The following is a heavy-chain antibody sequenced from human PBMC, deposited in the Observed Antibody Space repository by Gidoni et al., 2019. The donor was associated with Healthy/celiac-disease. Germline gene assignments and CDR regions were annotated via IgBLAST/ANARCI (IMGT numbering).Heavy chain of an antibody. CDR3: ASLGGGSYPVDY. CDR1: GGSVSSGSYY. CDR2: IYYSGST. Sequence: QVQRQESGPGRVTPSETRSLTCTVSGGSVSSGSYYWRWHRQPPGKVMEGIGYIYYSGSTNYNPSLKSRVPISVAPSTNQFSLKLSSVPAADTAVYYCASLGGGSYPVDYWGQGTLVTVSS. V-gene: IGHV4-61*01. J-gene: IGHJ4*02. D-gene: IGHD1-26*01.